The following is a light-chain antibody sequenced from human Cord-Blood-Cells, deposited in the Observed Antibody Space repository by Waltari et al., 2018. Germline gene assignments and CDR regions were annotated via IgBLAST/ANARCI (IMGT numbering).Light chain of an antibody. V-gene: IGKV4-1*01. CDR2: WAS. J-gene: IGKJ4*01. Sequence: DIVMTQSPSPLAVSLGERATINCKSSQSVLYSSNNKNYLAWYQQKPGQPPKLLIYWASTRESGVPDRFSGSGSGTDFTLTISSLQAEDVAVYYCQQYYSTPRTFGGGTKVEIK. CDR3: QQYYSTPRT. CDR1: QSVLYSSNNKNY.